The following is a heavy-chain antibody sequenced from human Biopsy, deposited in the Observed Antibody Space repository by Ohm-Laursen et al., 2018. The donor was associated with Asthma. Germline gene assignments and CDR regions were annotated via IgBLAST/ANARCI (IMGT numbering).Heavy chain of an antibody. J-gene: IGHJ5*02. V-gene: IGHV4-34*01. CDR1: GGYLTGHY. CDR3: ARAAITGIRGWFDP. D-gene: IGHD1-20*01. Sequence: TLSLTCAVYGGYLTGHYWNWIRQPPGKGLEWIGEIDQSGYTNYNPSLKSRVTISADTSKNQFHLNLSSVTAADTAVYFCARAAITGIRGWFDPWGQGTQVTVPS. CDR2: IDQSGYT.